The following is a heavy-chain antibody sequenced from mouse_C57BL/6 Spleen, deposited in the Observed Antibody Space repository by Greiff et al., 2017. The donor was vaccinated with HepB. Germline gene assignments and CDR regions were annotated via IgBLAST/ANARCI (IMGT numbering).Heavy chain of an antibody. CDR1: GYTFTSYW. J-gene: IGHJ2*01. CDR3: ARDVDGSSYFDY. D-gene: IGHD1-1*01. V-gene: IGHV1-69*01. Sequence: QVQLQQPGAELVMPGASVKLSCKASGYTFTSYWMHWVKQRPGQGLEWIGEIDPSDSYTNYNQKFKGKSTLTVDKSSSTAYMQLSSLTSEDSAVYYCARDVDGSSYFDYWGQGTTLTVSS. CDR2: IDPSDSYT.